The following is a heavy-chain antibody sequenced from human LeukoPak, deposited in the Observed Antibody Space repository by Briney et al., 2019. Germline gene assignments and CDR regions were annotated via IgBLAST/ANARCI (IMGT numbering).Heavy chain of an antibody. CDR2: ISSSSSYI. CDR3: ARGPKHPPGIVDAFDI. CDR1: GFTFSSYS. Sequence: GGSLRLSCAASGFTFSSYSMNWVRQAPGKGLEWVSSISSSSSYIYYADSVKGRFTISRDNAKNSLYLQMNRLRAEDTAVYYCARGPKHPPGIVDAFDIWGQGTMVTVSS. J-gene: IGHJ3*02. V-gene: IGHV3-21*01. D-gene: IGHD3-22*01.